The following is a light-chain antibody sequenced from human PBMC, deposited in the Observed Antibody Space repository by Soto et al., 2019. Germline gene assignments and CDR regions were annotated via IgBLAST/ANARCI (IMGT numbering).Light chain of an antibody. CDR2: DAS. CDR3: QQYDNLPPTWT. V-gene: IGKV1-33*01. Sequence: DIQMTQSPSSLSASVGDRVTITCQASQDISNYLNWYQQKPGKAPKLLIYDASNLATGVPSRFSGSGSGTDFTFTISSLQPEDIATYYCQQYDNLPPTWTFGQGTKVEIE. J-gene: IGKJ1*01. CDR1: QDISNY.